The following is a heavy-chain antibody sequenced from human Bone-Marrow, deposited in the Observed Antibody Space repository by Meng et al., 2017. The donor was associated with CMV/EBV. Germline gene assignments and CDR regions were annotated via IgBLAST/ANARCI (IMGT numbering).Heavy chain of an antibody. CDR1: GFTFSSYA. D-gene: IGHD2-2*01. V-gene: IGHV3-30-3*01. CDR3: ARDHCSSTSCYRDAFDI. CDR2: ISYDGSNK. Sequence: GESLKISCAASGFTFSSYAMHWVRQAPGKGLEWVAVISYDGSNKYYADSVKGRFTISRDNSKNTLYLQMNSLRAEDTAVYYCARDHCSSTSCYRDAFDIWGQGTMVTV. J-gene: IGHJ3*02.